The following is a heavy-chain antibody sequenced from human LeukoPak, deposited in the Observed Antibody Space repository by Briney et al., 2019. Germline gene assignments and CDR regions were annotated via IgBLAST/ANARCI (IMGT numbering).Heavy chain of an antibody. CDR2: INPNSGGT. D-gene: IGHD3-3*01. CDR1: GYTFTGYY. Sequence: ASVKVSCKASGYTFTGYYMHWVRQAPGQGLEWMGWINPNSGGTNYAQKFQGRVTMTRDTSISTAYMELSRLRSGDTAVYYCARDIDYDFWSGYSGGVVYWGQGTLVTVSS. J-gene: IGHJ4*02. V-gene: IGHV1-2*02. CDR3: ARDIDYDFWSGYSGGVVY.